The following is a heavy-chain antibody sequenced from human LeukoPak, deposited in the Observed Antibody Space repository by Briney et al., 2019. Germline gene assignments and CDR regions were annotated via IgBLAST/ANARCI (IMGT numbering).Heavy chain of an antibody. CDR3: ARGEPANWFDP. D-gene: IGHD1-14*01. CDR2: IYYSGST. J-gene: IGHJ5*02. V-gene: IGHV4-61*08. Sequence: PSETLSLTCTVSGGSISSGGYYWSWIRQHPGKGLEWIGYIYYSGSTNYNPSLKSRVTISVDTSKNQFSLKLSSVTAADTAVYYCARGEPANWFDPWGQGTLVTVSS. CDR1: GGSISSGGYY.